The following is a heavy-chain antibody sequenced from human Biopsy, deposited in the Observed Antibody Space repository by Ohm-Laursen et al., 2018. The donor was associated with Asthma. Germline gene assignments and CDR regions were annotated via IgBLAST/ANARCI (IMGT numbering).Heavy chain of an antibody. J-gene: IGHJ3*02. D-gene: IGHD3-9*01. CDR1: GYTFISYA. CDR2: INAGNGNT. Sequence: GASVKVSCKASGYTFISYAIHWVRQAPGQRLAWMGWINAGNGNTKYSQKFQGRVTITRDTSASTAYMELSSLRSEDTAVYYCARTYYDFLTGQVNDAFDIWGQGTMVTVSS. V-gene: IGHV1-3*01. CDR3: ARTYYDFLTGQVNDAFDI.